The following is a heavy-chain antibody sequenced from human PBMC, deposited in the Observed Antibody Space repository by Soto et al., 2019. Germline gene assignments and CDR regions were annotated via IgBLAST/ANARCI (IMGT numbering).Heavy chain of an antibody. CDR2: INSDGSTT. CDR1: GFTFTNYW. D-gene: IGHD3-10*01. V-gene: IGHV3-74*01. J-gene: IGHJ4*02. CDR3: AAWMTGHDSALDY. Sequence: EVQLVESGGGLVQPGGSLRLSCAASGFTFTNYWKHWVRQVPGKGLVWVSRINSDGSTTNYADSVKGRFTISRDNAKNTLYLQMNSLRVEDTAVYYCAAWMTGHDSALDYWGQGTLVTVSS.